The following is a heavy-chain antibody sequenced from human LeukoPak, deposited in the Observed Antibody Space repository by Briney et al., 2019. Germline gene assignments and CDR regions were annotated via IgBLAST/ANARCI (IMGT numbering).Heavy chain of an antibody. J-gene: IGHJ4*02. D-gene: IGHD3-10*01. CDR2: IYYSGST. CDR1: GVSVTSFY. Sequence: SETLSLTCTVSGVSVTSFYWTWIRQPPGKGLEWIGSIYYSGSTYYNPSLKSRVTISVDTSKNQFSLKLSSVTAADTAVYYCARLGSGWGQGTLVTVSS. CDR3: ARLGSG. V-gene: IGHV4-39*01.